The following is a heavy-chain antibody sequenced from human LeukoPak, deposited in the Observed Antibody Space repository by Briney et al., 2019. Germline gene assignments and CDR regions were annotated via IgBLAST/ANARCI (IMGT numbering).Heavy chain of an antibody. CDR3: TTWTYL. V-gene: IGHV3-15*01. CDR2: IKSETDGGTT. CDR1: GFTFRNVW. J-gene: IGHJ4*02. Sequence: PGGSLRLSCAASGFTFRNVWMTWVRQAPGKGLEWLGLIKSETDGGTTEYAAPLKVRFTISSDDSKKMAHLQINSLKTEATAAYYCTTWTYLWGQGTLVTVSS. D-gene: IGHD3/OR15-3a*01.